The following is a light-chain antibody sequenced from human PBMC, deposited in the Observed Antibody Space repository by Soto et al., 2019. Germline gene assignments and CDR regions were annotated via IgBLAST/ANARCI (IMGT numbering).Light chain of an antibody. CDR3: SSYAVSTPLVI. V-gene: IGLV1-40*01. CDR1: GSTFGAGSD. Sequence: QSVLTQPPSVSGAPGQRVTISCTGSGSTFGAGSDVHWYQQVPGTAPKLLISYNTNRPSGVSNRFSGSKSGNTASLTISGLRAEDEADYYCSSYAVSTPLVIFGGGTQLTVL. J-gene: IGLJ2*01. CDR2: YNT.